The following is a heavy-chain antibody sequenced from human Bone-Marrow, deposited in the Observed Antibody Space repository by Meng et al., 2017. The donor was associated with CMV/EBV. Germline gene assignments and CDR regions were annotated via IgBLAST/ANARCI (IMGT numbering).Heavy chain of an antibody. Sequence: GESLKISCAASGFTFSNYNMNWVRQAPGKGLEWVSSITGSGQTTYYADSVKGRFTVSRENSRNTLYLQMNSLRVEDTAIYYCAKSHYDGYNPQEDYFDYWGQGTLVTVSS. J-gene: IGHJ4*02. D-gene: IGHD5-24*01. CDR1: GFTFSNYN. CDR3: AKSHYDGYNPQEDYFDY. CDR2: ITGSGQTT. V-gene: IGHV3-23*01.